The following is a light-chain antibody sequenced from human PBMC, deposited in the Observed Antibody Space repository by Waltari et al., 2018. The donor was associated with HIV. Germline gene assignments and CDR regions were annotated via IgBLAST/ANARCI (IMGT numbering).Light chain of an antibody. V-gene: IGLV3-9*01. CDR1: NIGSKN. Sequence: SYELTQPLSVSVALGQTARITCGGNNIGSKNGPWYQQQPGQAPVLVIYRDSNRPSGIPERFSGSNSGNTATLTISRAQAGDEADYYCQVWDSSTAVFGTGTKVTVL. CDR2: RDS. CDR3: QVWDSSTAV. J-gene: IGLJ1*01.